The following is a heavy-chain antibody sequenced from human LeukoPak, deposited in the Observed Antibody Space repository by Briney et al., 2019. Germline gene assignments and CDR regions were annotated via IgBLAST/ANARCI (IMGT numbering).Heavy chain of an antibody. V-gene: IGHV3-9*01. CDR2: NRWNSGSI. Sequence: AGGSLRLSCAASGFSFNTYSMTWVRQAPGKGLEGVSGNRWNSGSIVYAVSVEGRFNISRDNAKNSLYLQMHSLRAEDTALYYCAKGVRITMVRGAFDIWGQGTMVTVSS. CDR1: GFSFNTYS. J-gene: IGHJ3*02. CDR3: AKGVRITMVRGAFDI. D-gene: IGHD3-10*01.